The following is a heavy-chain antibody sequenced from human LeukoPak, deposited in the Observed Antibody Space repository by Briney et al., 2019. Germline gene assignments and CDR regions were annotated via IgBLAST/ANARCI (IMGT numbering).Heavy chain of an antibody. CDR1: GGSISSSSYY. CDR3: ARGVGVIAARPNANWFDP. CDR2: IYYSGST. V-gene: IGHV4-39*01. Sequence: SETLSLTCTVSGGSISSSSYYWGWIRQPPGKGLEWIGSIYYSGSTYYNPSLKSRVTISVDTSKNQFSLKLSSVTAADTAVYYCARGVGVIAARPNANWFDPWGQGTLVTVSS. D-gene: IGHD6-6*01. J-gene: IGHJ5*02.